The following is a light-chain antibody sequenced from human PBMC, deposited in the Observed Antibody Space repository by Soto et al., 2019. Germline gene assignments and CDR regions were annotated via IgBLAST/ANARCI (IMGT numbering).Light chain of an antibody. CDR3: ATWDDSLGGPV. CDR1: SSNVGKNA. Sequence: QSVLTQPPSTSGTPGQRVAISCSGSSSNVGKNAISWYQQSPGTAPKLLIFATNKRSSGVPDRFSGSASGASASLAISGLQSEDEADYYCATWDDSLGGPVFGGGTKLTVL. J-gene: IGLJ2*01. V-gene: IGLV1-44*01. CDR2: ATN.